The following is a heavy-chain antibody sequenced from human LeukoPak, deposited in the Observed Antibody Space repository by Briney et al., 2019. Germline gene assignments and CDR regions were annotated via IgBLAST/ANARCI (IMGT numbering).Heavy chain of an antibody. D-gene: IGHD3-9*01. J-gene: IGHJ5*02. CDR1: GGSFSGYY. CDR2: INHSAST. V-gene: IGHV4-34*01. Sequence: SETLSLTCAVYGGSFSGYYWSWIRQPPGKGLEWIGEINHSASTNYNPSLKSRVTISVDTSKNQFSLKLSSVTAADTAVYYCARGQGLRYFDWLSKRESNWFDPWGQGTLVTVSS. CDR3: ARGQGLRYFDWLSKRESNWFDP.